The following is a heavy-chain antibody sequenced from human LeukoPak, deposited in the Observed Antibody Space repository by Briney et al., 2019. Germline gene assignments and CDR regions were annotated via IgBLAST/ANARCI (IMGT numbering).Heavy chain of an antibody. Sequence: SVKVSCKASGGTFSSYAISWVRQAPGQGLEWMGGIIPIFGTANYAQKFQGRVTITAYKSTSTAYMELSSLRSEDTAVYYCARDPGKDYGDYYFDYWGQGTLVTVSS. CDR1: GGTFSSYA. CDR2: IIPIFGTA. CDR3: ARDPGKDYGDYYFDY. D-gene: IGHD4-17*01. J-gene: IGHJ4*02. V-gene: IGHV1-69*06.